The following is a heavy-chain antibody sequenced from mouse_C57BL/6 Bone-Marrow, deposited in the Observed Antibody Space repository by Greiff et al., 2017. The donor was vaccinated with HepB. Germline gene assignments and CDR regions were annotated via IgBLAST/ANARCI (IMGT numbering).Heavy chain of an antibody. CDR3: ARGDYSNYHDKLGLDY. CDR1: GFSLTSYG. V-gene: IGHV2-2*01. J-gene: IGHJ2*01. Sequence: QVQPKQSGPGLVQPSQSLSITCTVSGFSLTSYGVHWVRQSPGKGLEWLGVIWSGGSTDYNAAFISRLSISKDNSKSQVFCKMNSLQADDTAIYYCARGDYSNYHDKLGLDYWGQGTTLTVSS. CDR2: IWSGGST. D-gene: IGHD2-5*01.